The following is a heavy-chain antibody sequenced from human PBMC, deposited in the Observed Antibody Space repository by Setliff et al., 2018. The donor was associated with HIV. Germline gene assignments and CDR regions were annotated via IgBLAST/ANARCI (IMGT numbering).Heavy chain of an antibody. CDR3: ARDRDPHWTWVDKGAFDI. CDR1: GYTFTNYD. J-gene: IGHJ3*02. V-gene: IGHV1-2*02. CDR2: INPNSGGT. D-gene: IGHD1-26*01. Sequence: GASVKVSCKASGYTFTNYDINWVRQAPGQGLEWVGWINPNSGGTEYAQQVRDRVSLSWDTSISTAYMDLSSLRSDDTALYYCARDRDPHWTWVDKGAFDIWGQGTMVTVSS.